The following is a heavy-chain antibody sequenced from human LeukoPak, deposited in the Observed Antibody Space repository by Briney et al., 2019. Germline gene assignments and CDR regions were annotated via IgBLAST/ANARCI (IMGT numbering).Heavy chain of an antibody. V-gene: IGHV4-34*01. CDR2: INHSGST. CDR3: VRGLDSSSYVDY. D-gene: IGHD6-13*01. CDR1: GGSFSGYY. J-gene: IGHJ4*02. Sequence: SETLSLTCAVSGGSFSGYYWSWIRQPPGKGLEWIGEINHSGSTNYNPSLKSRVTISVDTSKNQFSLKLSSVTAADTAVYYCVRGLDSSSYVDYWGQGTLVTVSS.